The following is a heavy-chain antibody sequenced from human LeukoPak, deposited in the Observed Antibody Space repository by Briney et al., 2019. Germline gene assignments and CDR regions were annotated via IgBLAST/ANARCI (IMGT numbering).Heavy chain of an antibody. D-gene: IGHD6-6*01. CDR2: ITSDGSGI. CDR1: GFTFSSYW. Sequence: GGSLRLSCAASGFTFSSYWMHWVRQPPGKGLVWVSRITSDGSGIGYADSVKGRFSTSRDNAKNSLYLQTNSLRAEDTAVYYCARVLYLYGSSSARFDYWGQGTLVTVSS. J-gene: IGHJ4*02. V-gene: IGHV3-74*01. CDR3: ARVLYLYGSSSARFDY.